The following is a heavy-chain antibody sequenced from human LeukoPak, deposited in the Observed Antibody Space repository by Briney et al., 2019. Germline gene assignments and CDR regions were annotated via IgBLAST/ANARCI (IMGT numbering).Heavy chain of an antibody. D-gene: IGHD2-8*01. CDR2: ISSSSSYI. Sequence: GSLRLSCAASGFTFSSYSMNWVRQAPGKGLEWVSSISSSSSYIYYADSVKGRFTISRDNAKNSLYLQMNSLRAEDTAVYYCARVPGYCTNGVCWGQGTLVTVSS. CDR1: GFTFSSYS. CDR3: ARVPGYCTNGVC. V-gene: IGHV3-21*01. J-gene: IGHJ4*02.